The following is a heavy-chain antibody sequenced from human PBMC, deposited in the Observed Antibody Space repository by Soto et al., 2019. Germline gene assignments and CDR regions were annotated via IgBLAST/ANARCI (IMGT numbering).Heavy chain of an antibody. V-gene: IGHV3-43*01. CDR3: AKDAGYYYDSSGYSHIPYSDY. CDR2: ISWDGGST. CDR1: GFTFDDYT. D-gene: IGHD3-22*01. Sequence: PGGSLRLSCAASGFTFDDYTMHWVRQAPGKGLEWVSLISWDGGSTYYADSVKGRFTISRDNSKNSLYLQMNSLRTEDTALYYCAKDAGYYYDSSGYSHIPYSDYWRQGTLVTAPQ. J-gene: IGHJ4*02.